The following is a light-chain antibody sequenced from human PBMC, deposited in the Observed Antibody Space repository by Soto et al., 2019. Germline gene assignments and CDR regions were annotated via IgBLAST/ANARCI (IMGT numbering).Light chain of an antibody. CDR2: SAS. Sequence: DIQMTQSPSSLSASVGDRVTITCRASQGISVYLACYQQKPGKVPKLLIYSASTLQSGVPSRFSGSGSGTDFTLTISSLQPEDVATYFCQKFNTAPLTFGQGTRLEIK. CDR3: QKFNTAPLT. V-gene: IGKV1-27*01. J-gene: IGKJ5*01. CDR1: QGISVY.